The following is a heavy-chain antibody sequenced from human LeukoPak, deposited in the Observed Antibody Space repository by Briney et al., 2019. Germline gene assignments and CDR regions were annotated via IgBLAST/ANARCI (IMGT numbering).Heavy chain of an antibody. Sequence: PSQTLSLTCTVSGGSISSGSYYWSWIRQPAGKGLEWIGRIYTSGSTNYNPSLKSRVTISVDTSKNQFSLKLSSVTAADTAVYYCARDSHDFWSGTKNWFDPWGQGTLVTVSS. CDR1: GGSISSGSYY. V-gene: IGHV4-61*02. CDR3: ARDSHDFWSGTKNWFDP. D-gene: IGHD3-3*01. J-gene: IGHJ5*02. CDR2: IYTSGST.